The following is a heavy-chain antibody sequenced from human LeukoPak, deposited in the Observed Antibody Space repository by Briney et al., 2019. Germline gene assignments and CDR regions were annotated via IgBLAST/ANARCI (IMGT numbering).Heavy chain of an antibody. D-gene: IGHD6-13*01. V-gene: IGHV4-34*01. CDR3: ARRSIAAAGTGRLNYYYYMDV. CDR1: GGSFSGYY. J-gene: IGHJ6*03. CDR2: INHSGST. Sequence: PSETLSLTCAVYGGSFSGYYWSWIRQPPGKGLEWIGEINHSGSTNYNPSLKSRVTISVDTSKNQFSLKLSSVTAADTAVYYCARRSIAAAGTGRLNYYYYMDVWGKGTTVTISS.